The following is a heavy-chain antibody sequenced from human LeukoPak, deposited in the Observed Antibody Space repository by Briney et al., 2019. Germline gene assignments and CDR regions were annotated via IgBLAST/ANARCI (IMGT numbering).Heavy chain of an antibody. J-gene: IGHJ4*02. CDR1: GYTFTSYY. CDR2: INPSGGST. CDR3: ARDYGDTATIQAAGGGY. D-gene: IGHD5-18*01. Sequence: ASVKVSCKASGYTFTSYYMHWVRQAPGQGLEWMGIINPSGGSTSYAQKFQGRVTMTRDMSTSTVYMELSSLRSEDTAVYYCARDYGDTATIQAAGGGYWGQGTLVTVSS. V-gene: IGHV1-46*01.